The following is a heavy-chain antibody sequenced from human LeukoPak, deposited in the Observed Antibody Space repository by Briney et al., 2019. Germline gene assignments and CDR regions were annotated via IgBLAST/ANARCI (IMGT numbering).Heavy chain of an antibody. CDR3: ARDLRGTPSLRLVGMDV. D-gene: IGHD3-16*01. CDR2: INPSGGST. V-gene: IGHV1-46*01. J-gene: IGHJ6*02. CDR1: GYTFTSYY. Sequence: ASVKVSCKASGYTFTSYYMHWVRQAPGQGLKWMGIINPSGGSTSYAQKFQGRVTMTRDTSTSTVYMELSSLRSEDTAVYYCARDLRGTPSLRLVGMDVWGQGATVTVSS.